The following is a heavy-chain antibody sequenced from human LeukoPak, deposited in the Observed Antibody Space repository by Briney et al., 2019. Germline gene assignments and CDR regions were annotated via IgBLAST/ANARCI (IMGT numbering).Heavy chain of an antibody. V-gene: IGHV4-34*01. D-gene: IGHD6-13*01. CDR2: INHSGST. J-gene: IGHJ4*02. CDR3: AREGIAAAGLYY. Sequence: SETLSLTCAVYGGSFSGYYWSWIRQPPGKGLEWIGEINHSGSTNYNPSLKSRVTISVDTSKNQFSLRLSSVTAADTAVYYCAREGIAAAGLYYWGQGTLVTVSS. CDR1: GGSFSGYY.